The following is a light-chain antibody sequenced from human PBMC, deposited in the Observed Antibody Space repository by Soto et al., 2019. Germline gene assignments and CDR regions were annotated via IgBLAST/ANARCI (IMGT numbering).Light chain of an antibody. V-gene: IGKV3-15*01. CDR3: QQYTDWPWGT. Sequence: EIVMTQSQATLSLSPGETATLSCRASQSVHSNLAWFQQHPGQAPRLLIYGASSRATGIQVRFSGSGSGTEFTLSISSLQPEDFAVYYCQQYTDWPWGTFGGGTKVGIK. CDR2: GAS. CDR1: QSVHSN. J-gene: IGKJ4*01.